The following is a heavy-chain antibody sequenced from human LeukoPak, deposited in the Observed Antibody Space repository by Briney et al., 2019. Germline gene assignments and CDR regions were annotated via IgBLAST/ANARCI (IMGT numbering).Heavy chain of an antibody. V-gene: IGHV3-74*01. CDR1: GFTFSSYS. CDR3: ARNRIVAAGTIDY. D-gene: IGHD6-13*01. CDR2: INSDGSST. Sequence: PGGSLRLSCAASGFTFSSYSMTWVRQAPGKGLEWVSRINSDGSSTSYVDSVKGRFTISRDNAKNTLYLQMNSLRAEDTAVYYCARNRIVAAGTIDYWGQGSLVTVSS. J-gene: IGHJ4*02.